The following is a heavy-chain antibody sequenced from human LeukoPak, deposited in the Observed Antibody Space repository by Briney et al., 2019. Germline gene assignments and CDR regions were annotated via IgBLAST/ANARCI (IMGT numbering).Heavy chain of an antibody. CDR1: GGTFSSHA. CDR3: AREVSSGWPFPFDY. D-gene: IGHD6-19*01. J-gene: IGHJ4*02. V-gene: IGHV1-69*05. CDR2: IIPIFGTA. Sequence: SVKVSCKASGGTFSSHAISWVRQAPGQGLEWMGRIIPIFGTANYAQKFQGRVTITTDESTSTAYMELSSLRSEDTAVYYCAREVSSGWPFPFDYWGQGTLVTVSS.